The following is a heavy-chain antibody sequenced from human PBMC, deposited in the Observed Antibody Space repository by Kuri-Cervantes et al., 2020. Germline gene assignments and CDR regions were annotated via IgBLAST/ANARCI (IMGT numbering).Heavy chain of an antibody. Sequence: GESLKISCAASGFTFSDAWMTWVRQAPGKGLEWVGRIKSKTDGGTTDYATPVKARFTISRDDSRNTLYLQMKSLKSEDTAVYYCTTESPVFDHWGQGSLVTVSS. CDR1: GFTFSDAW. V-gene: IGHV3-15*01. CDR2: IKSKTDGGTT. CDR3: TTESPVFDH. J-gene: IGHJ4*02.